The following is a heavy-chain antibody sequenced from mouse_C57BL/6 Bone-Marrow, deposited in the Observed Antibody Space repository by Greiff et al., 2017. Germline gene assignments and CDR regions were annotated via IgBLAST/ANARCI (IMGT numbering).Heavy chain of an antibody. V-gene: IGHV1-81*01. Sequence: QVHVKQSGAELARPGASVKLSCKASGYTFTSYGISWVKQRTGQGLEWIGEIYPRSGNTYYNEKFKGKATLTADKSSSTAYMELRSLTSEDSAVYFCARGYYYGSSYPFAYWGQGTLVTVSA. D-gene: IGHD1-1*01. CDR3: ARGYYYGSSYPFAY. CDR1: GYTFTSYG. J-gene: IGHJ3*01. CDR2: IYPRSGNT.